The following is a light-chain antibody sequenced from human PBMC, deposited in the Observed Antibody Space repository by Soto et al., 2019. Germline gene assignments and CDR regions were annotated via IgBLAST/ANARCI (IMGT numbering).Light chain of an antibody. Sequence: QSVLTQPPSVSGAPGQRVTISCTGSSSNIGAGYDVHWYQQLPGAAPKLLIYGNINRPSGVPNRCSGSKSGTSASLAITELQAEDEADYYCQSYDSSLTAYVFGAGTKVTVL. J-gene: IGLJ1*01. CDR2: GNI. V-gene: IGLV1-40*01. CDR3: QSYDSSLTAYV. CDR1: SSNIGAGYD.